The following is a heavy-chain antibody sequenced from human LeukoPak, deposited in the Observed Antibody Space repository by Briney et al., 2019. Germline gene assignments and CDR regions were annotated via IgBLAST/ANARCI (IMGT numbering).Heavy chain of an antibody. CDR3: ARGSGSWYPY. V-gene: IGHV4-59*02. Sequence: TSETLTLTCTVSGGSVSSYYWSWIRQPPGKGLEWIAYIYYSGSTNYNPPLKSRVTISVDTSKNQFSLKLSSVTAADTAVYYCARGSGSWYPYWGQGTLVTVSS. CDR2: IYYSGST. D-gene: IGHD6-13*01. CDR1: GGSVSSYY. J-gene: IGHJ4*02.